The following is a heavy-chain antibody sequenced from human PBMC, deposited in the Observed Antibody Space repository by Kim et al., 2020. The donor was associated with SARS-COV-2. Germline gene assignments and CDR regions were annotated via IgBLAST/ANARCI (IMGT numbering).Heavy chain of an antibody. D-gene: IGHD5-18*01. CDR1: GFTFSSYA. CDR2: ISYDEKTK. Sequence: GGSLRLSCAASGFTFSSYAMHWVRQAPGKGLEWVAIISYDEKTKYYVDSVKGRFAISRDNSKNTMYLQMDSLRVEDTAVYYCAKDQNQHVLHYFDYWGQGSPVTLS. CDR3: AKDQNQHVLHYFDY. J-gene: IGHJ4*02. V-gene: IGHV3-30*18.